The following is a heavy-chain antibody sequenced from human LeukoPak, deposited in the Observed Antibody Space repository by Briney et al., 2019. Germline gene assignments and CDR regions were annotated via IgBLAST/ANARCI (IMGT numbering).Heavy chain of an antibody. V-gene: IGHV3-23*01. D-gene: IGHD3-16*01. CDR2: ISGSGGST. J-gene: IGHJ5*02. CDR3: AKDRNWGS. CDR1: GFTFSSYS. Sequence: GGSLRLSCAASGFTFSSYSMSWVRQAPGKGLEWVSGISGSGGSTYYADSVKGRFTISGDNSKNTLYLQMNSLRVEDTAVYYCAKDRNWGSWGQGTLVTVSS.